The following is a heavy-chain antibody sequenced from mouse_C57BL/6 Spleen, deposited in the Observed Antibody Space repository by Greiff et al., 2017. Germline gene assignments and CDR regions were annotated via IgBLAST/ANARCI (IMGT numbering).Heavy chain of an antibody. CDR2: ISSGGSYT. Sequence: EVQLVESGGDLVKPGGSLKLSCAASGFTFSSYGMSWVRQTPDKRLEWVATISSGGSYTYYPDSVKGRFTISRDNAKNTLYLQMSSLKSEDTAMYYCASSLYGNSVAMDVWGTGTSVTVSS. CDR3: ASSLYGNSVAMDV. J-gene: IGHJ4*01. V-gene: IGHV5-6*01. D-gene: IGHD2-1*01. CDR1: GFTFSSYG.